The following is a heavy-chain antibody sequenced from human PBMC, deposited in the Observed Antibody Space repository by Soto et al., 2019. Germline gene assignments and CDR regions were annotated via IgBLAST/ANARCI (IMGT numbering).Heavy chain of an antibody. D-gene: IGHD1-26*01. Sequence: QVQLVESGGGVVQPGMSLRLSCAASGFTFSSYAMHWVRQAPGKGLEWVAVISYDGSNKYYADSVKGRFTISRDNSKNTLNLQMNSVRSEETAVDYCGRWGDVWGQGTTVTVSS. CDR3: GRWGDV. J-gene: IGHJ6*02. CDR1: GFTFSSYA. V-gene: IGHV3-30-3*01. CDR2: ISYDGSNK.